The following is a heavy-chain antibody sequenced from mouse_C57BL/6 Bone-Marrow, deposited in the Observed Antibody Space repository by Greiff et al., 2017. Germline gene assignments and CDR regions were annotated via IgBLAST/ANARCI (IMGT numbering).Heavy chain of an antibody. J-gene: IGHJ3*01. CDR1: GYTFTDYY. CDR2: IYPGSGNT. CDR3: ANSYYYGSSYDWFAY. D-gene: IGHD1-1*01. Sequence: QVQLQQSGAELVRPGASVTLSCKASGYTFTDYYINWVKQRPGQGLEWIARIYPGSGNTYYNEKFKGKATLTAEKSSSTAYMQLSSLTSEDSAVYFCANSYYYGSSYDWFAYWGQGTLVTVSA. V-gene: IGHV1-76*01.